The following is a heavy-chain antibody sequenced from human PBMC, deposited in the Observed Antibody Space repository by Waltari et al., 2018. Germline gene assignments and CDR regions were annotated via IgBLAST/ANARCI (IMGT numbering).Heavy chain of an antibody. CDR1: GGSISSGDYS. D-gene: IGHD3-22*01. Sequence: QVQLQESGPGLVRPSQTLSLTCTVSGGSISSGDYSWSWIRQPPGKGLEWIGYIYYSGSTAYNPSLKSRVTIAVDTSKNQFSRKLSSVTAADTAVYYCARRKDYYDLYFDYWGQGTLVTVSS. CDR3: ARRKDYYDLYFDY. J-gene: IGHJ4*02. CDR2: IYYSGST. V-gene: IGHV4-30-4*08.